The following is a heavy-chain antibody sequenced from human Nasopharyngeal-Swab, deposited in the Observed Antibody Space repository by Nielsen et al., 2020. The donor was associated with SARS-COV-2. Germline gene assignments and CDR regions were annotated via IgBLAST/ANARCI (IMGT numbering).Heavy chain of an antibody. CDR2: IGTAGDT. CDR1: GFTFSSYD. D-gene: IGHD5-12*01. CDR3: AREVARLRAFDI. V-gene: IGHV3-13*01. J-gene: IGHJ3*02. Sequence: GGSLRLYCAASGFTFSSYDMHWVRQATGKGLEWVSAIGTAGDTYYPGSVKGRFTVSRENAKNSLYLQMNSLRAGDTAVYYCAREVARLRAFDIWGQGTMVTVSS.